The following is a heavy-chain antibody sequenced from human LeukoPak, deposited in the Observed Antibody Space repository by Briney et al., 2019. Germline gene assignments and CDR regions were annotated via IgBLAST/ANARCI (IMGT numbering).Heavy chain of an antibody. CDR3: ARVLVNGQQWVTYYFMDV. D-gene: IGHD6-19*01. V-gene: IGHV4-39*07. Sequence: SETLSLTCTVSGGSISSSNYYWGCICQPPGRGLEWIGNIYYSGSTYYNPSLKSRVTIFIDMSKNQFSLKLISVTAADTAVYYCARVLVNGQQWVTYYFMDVWGKGTTVTVSS. CDR2: IYYSGST. CDR1: GGSISSSNYY. J-gene: IGHJ6*03.